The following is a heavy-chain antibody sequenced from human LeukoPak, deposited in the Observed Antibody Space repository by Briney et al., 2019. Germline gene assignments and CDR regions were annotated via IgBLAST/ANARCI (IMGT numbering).Heavy chain of an antibody. D-gene: IGHD3-10*01. CDR2: IKQDGSEK. J-gene: IGHJ5*01. Sequence: GGSLRLSCAASGFISRGYWMSWVRQAPGKGLEWVANIKQDGSEKYYVDSVKGRLTISRDNAKNSLYLEMNNLRAEDTALYYCAREYYGSGSYDSWGHGTLVTVSS. CDR1: GFISRGYW. V-gene: IGHV3-7*01. CDR3: AREYYGSGSYDS.